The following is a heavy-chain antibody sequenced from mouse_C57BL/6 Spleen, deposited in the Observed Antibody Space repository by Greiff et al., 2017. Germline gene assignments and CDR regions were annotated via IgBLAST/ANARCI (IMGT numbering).Heavy chain of an antibody. D-gene: IGHD4-1*01. J-gene: IGHJ2*01. CDR1: GFTFSSYA. CDR2: ISDGGSYT. Sequence: EVHLVESGGGLVKPGGSLKLSCAASGFTFSSYAMSWVRQTPEKRLEWVATISDGGSYTYYPDNVKGRFTISRDNAKNNLYLQMSHLKSEDTAMYYCASQTGYFDYWGQGTTLTVSS. CDR3: ASQTGYFDY. V-gene: IGHV5-4*01.